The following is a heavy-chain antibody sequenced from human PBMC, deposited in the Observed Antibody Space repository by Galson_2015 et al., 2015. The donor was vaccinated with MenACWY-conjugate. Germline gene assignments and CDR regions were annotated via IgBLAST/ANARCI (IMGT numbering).Heavy chain of an antibody. CDR2: IKCKTDGGTT. V-gene: IGHV3-15*01. CDR3: AREYWAAERRSTTSCYTQNGGYCRGGSCLCYDYHYMDV. Sequence: SLRLSCAASGITFSNVWMSWVRQAPGKGLEWVARIKCKTDGGTTDYATPVKGRFTISRDDSTNTLYLQMNSLKIEDTAVYFCAREYWAAERRSTTSCYTQNGGYCRGGSCLCYDYHYMDVWGEGTTVTVSS. J-gene: IGHJ6*03. D-gene: IGHD2-15*01. CDR1: GITFSNVW.